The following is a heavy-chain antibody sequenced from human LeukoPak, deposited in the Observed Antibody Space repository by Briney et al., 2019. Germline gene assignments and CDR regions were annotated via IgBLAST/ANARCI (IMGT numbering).Heavy chain of an antibody. Sequence: PGGSLRLSCAASGFTFSSYWMSWVRQAPGKGLEWVANIKQDGSEKYYVDSVKGRFTISRDNAKNSLYLQMNSLRAEDTAVYYCARWEGVVMKGFDYWGQGTLVTVSS. D-gene: IGHD3-22*01. CDR1: GFTFSSYW. V-gene: IGHV3-7*01. CDR3: ARWEGVVMKGFDY. J-gene: IGHJ4*02. CDR2: IKQDGSEK.